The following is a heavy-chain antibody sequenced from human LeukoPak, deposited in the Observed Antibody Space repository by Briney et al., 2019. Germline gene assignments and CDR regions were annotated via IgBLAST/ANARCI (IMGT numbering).Heavy chain of an antibody. CDR1: GCSFTSYW. V-gene: IGHV5-51*01. D-gene: IGHD3-3*01. CDR2: IYPGDSDT. CDR3: ARLSYDFWSGQGAFDI. Sequence: GESLKISCKGSGCSFTSYWIGWVRQMPGKGLEWMGIIYPGDSDTRYSPSFQGQVTISADKSISTAYLQWSSLKASDTAMYYCARLSYDFWSGQGAFDIWGQGTMVTVSS. J-gene: IGHJ3*02.